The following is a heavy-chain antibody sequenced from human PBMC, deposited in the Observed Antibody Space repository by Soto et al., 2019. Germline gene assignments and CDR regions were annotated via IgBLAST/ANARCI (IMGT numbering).Heavy chain of an antibody. J-gene: IGHJ6*02. CDR1: GGSISSSSYY. CDR3: ARFSTDYGMDV. CDR2: IYYSGST. V-gene: IGHV4-39*01. Sequence: NPSETLSLTCTVSGGSISSSSYYWGWIRQPPGKGLEWIGSIYYSGSTYYNPSLKSRVTISVDTSKNQFSLKLSSVTAADTAVYYCARFSTDYGMDVWGQGTTVTVSS.